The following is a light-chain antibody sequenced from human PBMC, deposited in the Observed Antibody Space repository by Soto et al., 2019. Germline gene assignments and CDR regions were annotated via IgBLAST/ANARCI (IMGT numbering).Light chain of an antibody. J-gene: IGKJ4*01. CDR2: DAS. Sequence: AIQLTQSPSSLSASVGDRVTITCRASQGISSALAWYQQKPGKAPKLLIYDASSLESGVPSRFSGSGSGTDFTLTISSLQLEDFATYYCQQFNSYPPTFAGGTKV. CDR1: QGISSA. CDR3: QQFNSYPPT. V-gene: IGKV1-13*02.